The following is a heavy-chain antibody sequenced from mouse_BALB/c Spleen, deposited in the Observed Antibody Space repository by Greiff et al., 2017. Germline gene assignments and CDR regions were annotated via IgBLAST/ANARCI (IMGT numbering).Heavy chain of an antibody. CDR2: ISSGGSYT. CDR3: ARGLPRYFDV. J-gene: IGHJ1*01. D-gene: IGHD2-2*01. CDR1: GFTFSSYA. Sequence: EVMLVESGGGLVKPGGSLKLSCAASGFTFSSYAMSWVRQSPEKRLEWVAEISSGGSYTYYPDTVTGRFTISRDNAKNTLYLEMSSLRSEDTAMYYCARGLPRYFDVWGAGTTVTVSS. V-gene: IGHV5-9-4*01.